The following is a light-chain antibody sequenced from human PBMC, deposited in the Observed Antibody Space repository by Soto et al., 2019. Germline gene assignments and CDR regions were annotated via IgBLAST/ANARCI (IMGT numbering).Light chain of an antibody. Sequence: ILMTQSPLSLPVTPGEPASISCRSSHSLLHSDGYNYLAWYLQKPGHSPQLLIDLASSRASGVPDRFSGSGSGTDFTLKISRVEAEDVGVYYCMQALQTPTFGGGTKVDIK. CDR3: MQALQTPT. CDR1: HSLLHSDGYNY. CDR2: LAS. J-gene: IGKJ4*01. V-gene: IGKV2-28*01.